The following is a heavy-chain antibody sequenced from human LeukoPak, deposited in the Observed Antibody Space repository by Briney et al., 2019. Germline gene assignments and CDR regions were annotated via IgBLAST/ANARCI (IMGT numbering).Heavy chain of an antibody. CDR2: INHSGST. D-gene: IGHD5-18*01. CDR1: GGSFSGYY. Sequence: SETLSLTCAVYGGSFSGYYWSWIRQPPGKGLEWIGEINHSGSTNYNPSLKSRVTISVDTSKNQFSLKLSSVTAADTAVYYCARGRGGYSYGYSYYYYMDVWGKGTTVTVSS. V-gene: IGHV4-34*01. CDR3: ARGRGGYSYGYSYYYYMDV. J-gene: IGHJ6*03.